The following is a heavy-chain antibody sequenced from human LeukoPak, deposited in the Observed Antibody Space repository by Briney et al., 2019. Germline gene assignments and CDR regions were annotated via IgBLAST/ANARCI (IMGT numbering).Heavy chain of an antibody. V-gene: IGHV4-34*01. J-gene: IGHJ4*02. D-gene: IGHD6-13*01. CDR2: INHSGST. CDR3: ARGRSHVIAAAGTRVSPPIRARESGTPRRPNDY. CDR1: GGSFSGYY. Sequence: SETLSLTCAVYGGSFSGYYWSWIRQPPGKGLEWIWEINHSGSTNYNPSLKSRVTISVDTSKNQFSLKLSSVTAADTAVYYCARGRSHVIAAAGTRVSPPIRARESGTPRRPNDYWGQGTLVTVSS.